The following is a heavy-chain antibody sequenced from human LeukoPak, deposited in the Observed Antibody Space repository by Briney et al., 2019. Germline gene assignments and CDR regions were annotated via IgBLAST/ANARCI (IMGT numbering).Heavy chain of an antibody. D-gene: IGHD1-1*01. CDR3: ARDRTTGTSHFDH. Sequence: ASVKVSCKASGYTFTGYYMHWVRQAPGQGLKWMGGINPDTGGTNYVQKFQGRVTMTRDTSISTVYMELSRLRSDDTAVYYCARDRTTGTSHFDHWGQGTLVTVSS. CDR2: INPDTGGT. CDR1: GYTFTGYY. V-gene: IGHV1-2*02. J-gene: IGHJ4*02.